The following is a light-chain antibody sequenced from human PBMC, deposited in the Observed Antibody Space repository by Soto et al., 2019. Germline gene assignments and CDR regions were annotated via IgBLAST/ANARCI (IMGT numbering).Light chain of an antibody. J-gene: IGLJ1*01. CDR3: QSYDNSLSGXGV. CDR1: SSNIGAGYD. CDR2: GNS. V-gene: IGLV1-40*01. Sequence: QSVLTQPPSVSGAPGQRVTISCTGSSSNIGAGYDVHWYQQLPGTAPKLLIYGNSNRPSGVPDRFSGSKSGTSASLAITGLQAEDEADYYCQSYDNSLSGXGVXXXGTKVXXL.